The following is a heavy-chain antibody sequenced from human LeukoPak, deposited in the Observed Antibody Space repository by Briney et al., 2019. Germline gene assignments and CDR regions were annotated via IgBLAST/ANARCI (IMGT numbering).Heavy chain of an antibody. D-gene: IGHD2-21*02. V-gene: IGHV3-30-3*01. CDR1: GFTFNSNA. Sequence: GGSLSLSCAASGFTFNSNAMHWVRQAPGKGLEWVAVISYDGSNKYYADVMKGRFTISRDNSKNTLFLQMNSLRAEDTAVYYCARDRAYCGADCYSSGLSGYWGQGTLVTVSS. CDR2: ISYDGSNK. CDR3: ARDRAYCGADCYSSGLSGY. J-gene: IGHJ4*02.